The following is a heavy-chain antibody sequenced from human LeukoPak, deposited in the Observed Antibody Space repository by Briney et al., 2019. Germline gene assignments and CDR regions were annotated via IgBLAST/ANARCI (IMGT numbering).Heavy chain of an antibody. J-gene: IGHJ4*02. D-gene: IGHD3-22*01. CDR2: ISWNSGSI. CDR3: AKDGSGYFYTFDY. CDR1: GFTFDDYA. Sequence: QPGRSLRLSCAASGFTFDDYAMHWVRQAPGKGLEWVSGISWNSGSIGYADSVKGRFTISRDNAKNSLYLQMNSLRAEDTAMYYCAKDGSGYFYTFDYWGQGTLVTASS. V-gene: IGHV3-9*01.